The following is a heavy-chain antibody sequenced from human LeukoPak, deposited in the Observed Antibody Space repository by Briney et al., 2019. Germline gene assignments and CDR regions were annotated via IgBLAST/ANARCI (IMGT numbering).Heavy chain of an antibody. J-gene: IGHJ1*01. D-gene: IGHD5/OR15-5a*01. CDR2: IYYSGNT. CDR3: ARLPRGTQPSVYDGH. Sequence: PSEPLTLPCTVSGDGISTYYWNWIRQPPGKGLEWIGHIYYSGNTNYNPSLKSRVTISVDTSKNQYHLKLSSVTAADTAVYYCARLPRGTQPSVYDGHLGQGALVTVSS. CDR1: GDGISTYY. V-gene: IGHV4-59*12.